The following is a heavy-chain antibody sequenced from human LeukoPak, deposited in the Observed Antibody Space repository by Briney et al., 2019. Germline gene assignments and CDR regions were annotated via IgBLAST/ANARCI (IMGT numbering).Heavy chain of an antibody. Sequence: SVKVSCKASGGTFISYAISWVRQAPGQGLEWMGRIIPIFGTANYAQKFQGRLTITPDESPSTAYMELSSLRSEGTAVYYCASSQKWFIQLSFDYWGQGTLVTVSS. CDR3: ASSQKWFIQLSFDY. CDR2: IIPIFGTA. J-gene: IGHJ4*02. V-gene: IGHV1-69*13. D-gene: IGHD5-18*01. CDR1: GGTFISYA.